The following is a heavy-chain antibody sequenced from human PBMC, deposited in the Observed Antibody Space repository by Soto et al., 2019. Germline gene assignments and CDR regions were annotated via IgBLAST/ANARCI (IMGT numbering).Heavy chain of an antibody. CDR1: GFTFSTYS. J-gene: IGHJ6*04. D-gene: IGHD5-18*01. Sequence: GGSLRLSCAASGFTFSTYSMNWVRQAPGRGLEWISSIDESSHYIYYTKSVKGRFTISRDNAKNSLHLQMNGLRAEDTAVYYCARISDIGGYSYGYAHGIDVWGEGTTVTVSS. V-gene: IGHV3-21*01. CDR3: ARISDIGGYSYGYAHGIDV. CDR2: IDESSHYI.